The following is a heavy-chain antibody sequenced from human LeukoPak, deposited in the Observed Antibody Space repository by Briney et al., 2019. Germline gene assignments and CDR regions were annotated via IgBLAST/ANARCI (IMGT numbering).Heavy chain of an antibody. CDR2: IYDDNT. Sequence: GVSLRLSCAASGFTVSAYAMAWVRQALGKGLECVSTIYDDNTYYADSVKGRFAISTDNSKNTLYLQMNSLRVEDTAVYFCAARKVCGVWFYLDYWGQGTLVTVSS. V-gene: IGHV3-23*01. J-gene: IGHJ4*02. CDR3: AARKVCGVWFYLDY. D-gene: IGHD3-10*01. CDR1: GFTVSAYA.